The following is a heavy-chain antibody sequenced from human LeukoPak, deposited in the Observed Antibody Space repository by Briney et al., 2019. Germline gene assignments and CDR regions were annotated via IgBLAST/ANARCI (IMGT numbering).Heavy chain of an antibody. CDR1: GFTFSSNG. D-gene: IGHD1/OR15-1a*01. V-gene: IGHV3-33*01. CDR3: ARDPSGSSTTSFDY. J-gene: IGHJ4*02. CDR2: IRYDGSNK. Sequence: GGSLRLSCAASGFTFSSNGMHWVRQAPGKGLEWVAVIRYDGSNKYYADSVKGRLTISTDNSKNTLYLQMNTLRVEDTAVYYCARDPSGSSTTSFDYWGQGTLVTVSS.